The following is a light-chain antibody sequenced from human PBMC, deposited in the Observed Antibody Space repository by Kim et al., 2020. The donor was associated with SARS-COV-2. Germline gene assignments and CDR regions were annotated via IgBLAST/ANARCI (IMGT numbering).Light chain of an antibody. CDR1: QDISSY. Sequence: SASVGNRVTISWRASQDISSYLAWFQQSPGKAPKSLIGAASSLQSGVPSRFSGRGSGTVFTLTISSLQPEDFATYHCQQYYSYPYTFGQGTKLEIK. CDR3: QQYYSYPYT. V-gene: IGKV1-16*01. J-gene: IGKJ2*01. CDR2: AAS.